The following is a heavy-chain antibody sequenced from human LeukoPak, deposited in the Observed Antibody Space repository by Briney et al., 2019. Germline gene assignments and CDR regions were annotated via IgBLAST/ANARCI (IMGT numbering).Heavy chain of an antibody. V-gene: IGHV4-59*01. Sequence: SETLSLTCTVSGGSISSYYWSWIRQPPGKGLEWIGYIYYSGGTNYNPSLKSRVTISVDTSKNQFSLKLSSVTAADTAVYYCARAGGTMRWFDPWGQGTLVTVSS. CDR3: ARAGGTMRWFDP. D-gene: IGHD3-22*01. J-gene: IGHJ5*02. CDR1: GGSISSYY. CDR2: IYYSGGT.